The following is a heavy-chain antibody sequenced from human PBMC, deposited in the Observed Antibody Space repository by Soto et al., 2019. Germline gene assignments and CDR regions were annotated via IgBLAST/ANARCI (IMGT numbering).Heavy chain of an antibody. J-gene: IGHJ4*02. CDR1: GFTFSSYG. V-gene: IGHV3-33*01. CDR3: ARDPERVSYNWNYFDY. CDR2: IWYDGSNK. D-gene: IGHD1-20*01. Sequence: QVQLVESGGGVVQPGRSLRLSCAASGFTFSSYGMHWVRQAPGKGLEWVAVIWYDGSNKYYADSVKGRFTISRDNSKSTLYLQMNSLRAEDTAVYYCARDPERVSYNWNYFDYWGQGTLVTVSS.